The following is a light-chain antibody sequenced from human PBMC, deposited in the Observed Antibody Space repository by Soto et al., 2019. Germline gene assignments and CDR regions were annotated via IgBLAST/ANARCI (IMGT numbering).Light chain of an antibody. CDR1: SSNIGSNY. J-gene: IGLJ2*01. CDR3: AAWDDGLSGVI. V-gene: IGLV1-47*01. Sequence: QSVLTQPPSASGTPGQRVSISCSGSSSNIGSNYVYWYQQLPGTAPKLLIYRNNQRPSGVPDRFSGSESGTSASLAISGLRSEDDADYYCAAWDDGLSGVIFGGGTKLTVL. CDR2: RNN.